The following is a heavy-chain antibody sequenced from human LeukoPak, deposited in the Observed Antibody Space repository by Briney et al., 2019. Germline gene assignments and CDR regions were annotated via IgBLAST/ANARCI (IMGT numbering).Heavy chain of an antibody. J-gene: IGHJ4*02. CDR2: ISDGGSTT. Sequence: PGGSLRPSCEASGFTFSSYWMSWVRQAPGKGLVWVSRISDGGSTTTYADSVKGRFTISRDNAKNTLYLQMNGLRAEDTAVYYCSRSAYYDGSGNYYDYWGQGTLVTVSS. V-gene: IGHV3-74*01. CDR3: SRSAYYDGSGNYYDY. CDR1: GFTFSSYW. D-gene: IGHD3-22*01.